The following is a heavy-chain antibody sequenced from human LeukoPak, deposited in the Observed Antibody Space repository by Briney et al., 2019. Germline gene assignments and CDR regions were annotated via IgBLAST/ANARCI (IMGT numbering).Heavy chain of an antibody. Sequence: GRSLRLSCAASGFTFSSYGMHWVRQAPGKGLEWVAVIWYDGSNKYYADSVKGRFTISRDNARNSLYLQMNSLRADDTALYYCAKAWGSVYGDYYGNFDYWGQGTLVTVSS. CDR1: GFTFSSYG. CDR3: AKAWGSVYGDYYGNFDY. J-gene: IGHJ4*02. V-gene: IGHV3-33*03. CDR2: IWYDGSNK. D-gene: IGHD4-17*01.